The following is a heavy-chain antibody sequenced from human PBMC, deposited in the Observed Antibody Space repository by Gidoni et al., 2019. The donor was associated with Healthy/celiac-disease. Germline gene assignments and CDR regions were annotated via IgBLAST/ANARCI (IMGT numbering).Heavy chain of an antibody. CDR1: GGFFSGYS. V-gene: IGHV4-34*01. CDR3: ARGRQQWLVHLRVYYFDY. CDR2: INHSGST. Sequence: QVQLQQWGAGLLKPSEILSLTCAVSGGFFSGYSWSWIRQPPGKGLEWIGEINHSGSTNYNPSLKSRVTISVDTSKNQFSLKLSSVTAADTAVYYCARGRQQWLVHLRVYYFDYWGQGTLVTVSS. D-gene: IGHD6-19*01. J-gene: IGHJ4*02.